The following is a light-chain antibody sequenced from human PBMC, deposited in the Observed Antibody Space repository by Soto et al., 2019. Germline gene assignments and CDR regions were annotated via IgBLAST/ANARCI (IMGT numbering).Light chain of an antibody. V-gene: IGKV3-15*01. J-gene: IGKJ4*01. CDR1: QSVSSN. CDR3: QQYNSWPLT. Sequence: EIVMTQSPATLSVSPGERATLSCRASQSVSSNLAWYQQKPGQAPRLLIYGASTRYTGIPARFSGSGSGTDFTLTISSLQSEDFAVYYCQQYNSWPLTFGGGTKVEIK. CDR2: GAS.